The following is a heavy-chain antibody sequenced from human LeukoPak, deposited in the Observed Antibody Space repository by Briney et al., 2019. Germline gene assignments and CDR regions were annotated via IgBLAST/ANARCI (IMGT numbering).Heavy chain of an antibody. D-gene: IGHD6-25*01. J-gene: IGHJ4*02. Sequence: PGGSLRLSCAASGFTFSRNSMNWVRQAPGKGLEWVSSISSSSNYIYYADSVKGRFTISRDNAKNSLYLQMNSLRAEDTAVYYCARDLSGDYWGQGTLVTVSS. CDR2: ISSSSNYI. CDR3: ARDLSGDY. CDR1: GFTFSRNS. V-gene: IGHV3-21*01.